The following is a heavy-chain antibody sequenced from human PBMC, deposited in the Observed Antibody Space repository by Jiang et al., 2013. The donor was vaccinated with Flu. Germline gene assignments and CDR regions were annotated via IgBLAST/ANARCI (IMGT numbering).Heavy chain of an antibody. CDR3: ARGWLGDY. Sequence: VQLLESGGGLIQPGGSLRLSCAASGFTVSSNYMSWVRQAPGKGLEWVSIIYSGGTTYYADSVRGRFTISRDHSKNTLYLQMNSLRAEDTAVYYCARGWLGDYWGQGTLVTVSS. CDR1: GFTVSSNY. D-gene: IGHD6-19*01. CDR2: IYSGGTT. V-gene: IGHV3-53*01. J-gene: IGHJ4*02.